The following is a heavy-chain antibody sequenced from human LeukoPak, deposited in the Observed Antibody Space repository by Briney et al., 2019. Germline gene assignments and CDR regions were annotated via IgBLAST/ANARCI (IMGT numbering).Heavy chain of an antibody. CDR1: GFTFTSYW. Sequence: GGSLRLSCAASGFTFTSYWMHWVRQAPGKGLVWVSRINGDGSSTSYADSVKGRFTISRDNAKNTLYLQMNSLRAEDTAVYYCARDRGYVMDVWGQGTTVTVSS. V-gene: IGHV3-74*01. D-gene: IGHD5-24*01. CDR2: INGDGSST. CDR3: ARDRGYVMDV. J-gene: IGHJ6*02.